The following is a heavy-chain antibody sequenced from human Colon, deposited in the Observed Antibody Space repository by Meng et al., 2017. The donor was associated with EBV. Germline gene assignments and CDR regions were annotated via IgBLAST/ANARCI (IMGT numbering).Heavy chain of an antibody. Sequence: QVQLQESGPGLVEPSGTLSLTCAVSGAPISSNNWWSWVRQPPGKGLEWIGEIYHGGNTNYNPSLKSRVTISVDRSNDQFSLSLSSVTAADTAVYYCARGNAYNAPSFDYWGQGTLVTVSS. CDR3: ARGNAYNAPSFDY. CDR1: GAPISSNNW. V-gene: IGHV4-4*02. D-gene: IGHD5-24*01. J-gene: IGHJ4*02. CDR2: IYHGGNT.